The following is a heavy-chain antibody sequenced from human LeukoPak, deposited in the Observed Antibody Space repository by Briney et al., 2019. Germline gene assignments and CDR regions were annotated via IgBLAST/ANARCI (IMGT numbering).Heavy chain of an antibody. Sequence: SETLSLTCTVSGGSISRDYWSWIRQPPGKGLGWIGYIDYAGRTTYNPSLKSRVTISVDTSKNQFSLRLSSVTAADTAVYYCARDRPGGSSLDYWGQGTLVTVSS. CDR3: ARDRPGGSSLDY. CDR1: GGSISRDY. D-gene: IGHD6-13*01. J-gene: IGHJ4*02. CDR2: IDYAGRT. V-gene: IGHV4-59*01.